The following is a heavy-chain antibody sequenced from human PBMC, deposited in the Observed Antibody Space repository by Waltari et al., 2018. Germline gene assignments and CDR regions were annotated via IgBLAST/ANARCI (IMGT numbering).Heavy chain of an antibody. V-gene: IGHV4-38-2*02. CDR1: GYSISSGYY. CDR2: IYHSGST. J-gene: IGHJ6*03. CDR3: HYYDSSYYMDV. Sequence: QVQLQESGPGLVKPSETLSLTCTVSGYSISSGYYWGWIRQPPGKGLEWIGSIYHSGSTYYNPSLKSRVTISVDTSKNQFSLKLSSVTAADTAVYYCHYYDSSYYMDVWGKGNTVTVSS. D-gene: IGHD3-22*01.